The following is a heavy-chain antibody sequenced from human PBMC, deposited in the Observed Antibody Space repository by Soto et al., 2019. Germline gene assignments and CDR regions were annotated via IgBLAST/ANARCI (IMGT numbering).Heavy chain of an antibody. CDR2: IRAYNGDT. CDR3: ARIAAESDLAMDV. V-gene: IGHV1-18*01. CDR1: GYIFTTYI. Sequence: QVQLVQSGAEVKKPGASLKVSCKASGYIFTTYIITWVRQAPGQGLEWMGWIRAYNGDTTYPQKVQGRVTMTMETSTSTAYMELRSLRSDDTAVDSCARIAAESDLAMDVWGQGTTVTVSS. D-gene: IGHD6-25*01. J-gene: IGHJ6*02.